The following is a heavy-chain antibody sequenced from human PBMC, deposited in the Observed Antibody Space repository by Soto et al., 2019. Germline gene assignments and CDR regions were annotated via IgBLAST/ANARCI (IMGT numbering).Heavy chain of an antibody. CDR2: IYYSGST. CDR3: ARAHCSGGSCYSVQHWFDP. V-gene: IGHV4-30-4*01. D-gene: IGHD2-15*01. CDR1: GGSISSGDYY. J-gene: IGHJ5*02. Sequence: PSETLSLTCTVSGGSISSGDYYWSWIRHPPGKGLEWIGYIYYSGSTYYNPSLKSRVTISVDTSKNQFSLKLSSVTAADTAVYYCARAHCSGGSCYSVQHWFDPWGQGTLVTVSS.